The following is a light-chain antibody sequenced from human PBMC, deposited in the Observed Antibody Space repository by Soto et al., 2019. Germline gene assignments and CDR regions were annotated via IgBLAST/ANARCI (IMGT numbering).Light chain of an antibody. V-gene: IGKV1-5*03. CDR2: KAS. CDR1: QSISGC. CDR3: QQYNSYVRT. J-gene: IGKJ2*01. Sequence: DIQMTQSPSTLSASVGDRVTITCRASQSISGCLAWYQQKLGKAPKLLIYKASSLESGVPSRFSGSGSGTEFTLTISSLQPDDLATYYCQQYNSYVRTFGQGTKLEIK.